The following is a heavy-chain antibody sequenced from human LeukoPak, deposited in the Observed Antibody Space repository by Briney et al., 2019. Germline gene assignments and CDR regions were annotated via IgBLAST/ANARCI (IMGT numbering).Heavy chain of an antibody. CDR2: INSDGSST. CDR1: GFTFSSYW. D-gene: IGHD3-10*01. V-gene: IGHV3-74*01. J-gene: IGHJ6*04. Sequence: GGSLRLSCAASGFTFSSYWMHWVRQAPGKGLVWVSRINSDGSSTSYADSVKGRFTISRDNAKNTLYLQMNSLRAEDTAVYYCARVGRYYGSGSYNYYYYGMDVWGKGTTVTVSS. CDR3: ARVGRYYGSGSYNYYYYGMDV.